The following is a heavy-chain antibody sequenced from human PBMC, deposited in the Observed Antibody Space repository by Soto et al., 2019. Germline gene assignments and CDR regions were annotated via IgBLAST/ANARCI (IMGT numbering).Heavy chain of an antibody. CDR2: IYPGDSDT. CDR3: ARVSRDGYNRYYYYGMDV. J-gene: IGHJ6*02. V-gene: IGHV5-51*01. Sequence: PGESLKISCKGSGYSFTSYWIGWVRQMPGKGLEWMGIIYPGDSDTRYSPSFQGQVTISADKSISTAYLQWSSLKASDTAMYYCARVSRDGYNRYYYYGMDVWAQGTTVPVSS. CDR1: GYSFTSYW. D-gene: IGHD5-12*01.